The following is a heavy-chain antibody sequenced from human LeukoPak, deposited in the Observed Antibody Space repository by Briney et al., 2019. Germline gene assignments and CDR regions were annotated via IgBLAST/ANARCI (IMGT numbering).Heavy chain of an antibody. Sequence: GGSLRLSCAPSGFTFSSYWMHWVRQAPGKGLVWVSRINTDGSTITYADSVKGRFTISRDNAKNTLYLQMNSLRAEDTAVYFCARERKSSTSMDYWGQGTLVTVSS. D-gene: IGHD2-2*01. CDR1: GFTFSSYW. J-gene: IGHJ4*02. V-gene: IGHV3-74*01. CDR3: ARERKSSTSMDY. CDR2: INTDGSTI.